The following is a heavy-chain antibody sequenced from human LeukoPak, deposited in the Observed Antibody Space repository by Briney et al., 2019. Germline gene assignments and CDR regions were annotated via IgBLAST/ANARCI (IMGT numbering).Heavy chain of an antibody. CDR3: ATLGTDDY. CDR2: INTNTGNP. V-gene: IGHV7-4-1*02. CDR1: GYTFSSYT. J-gene: IGHJ4*02. Sequence: ASVTVSCKASGYTFSSYTMNWVRQAPGQGLEWMGWINTNTGNPTYAQGLTGRFVFSLDTSVSAAYLQSSSLKAEDTAVYYCATLGTDDYWGQGTLVTVSS. D-gene: IGHD7-27*01.